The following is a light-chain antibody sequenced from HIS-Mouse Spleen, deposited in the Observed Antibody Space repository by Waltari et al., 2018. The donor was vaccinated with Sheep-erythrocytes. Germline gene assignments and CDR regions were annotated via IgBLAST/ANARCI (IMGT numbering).Light chain of an antibody. CDR3: CSYAGSYNHV. J-gene: IGLJ1*01. V-gene: IGLV2-11*01. CDR2: DVS. CDR1: SRDVGGYNY. Sequence: QSALTQPRSVSGSPGHSVTTSCTGTSRDVGGYNYVSWYQQHPGKAPKLMIYDVSKRPSGVPDRFSGSKSGNTASLTISGLQAEDEADYYCCSYAGSYNHVFATGTKVTVL.